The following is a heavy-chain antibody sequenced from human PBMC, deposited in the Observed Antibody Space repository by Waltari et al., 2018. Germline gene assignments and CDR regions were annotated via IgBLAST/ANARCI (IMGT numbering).Heavy chain of an antibody. J-gene: IGHJ2*01. Sequence: QITLTESGPTLVKPTQTLTLTCTFSGFSLSTSGVGVGWIRQPPGKALEWLALIYWNDDKRYSPSLKSRLTITKDTSKNQVVLTMTNMDPVDTATYYCAHTVLPFWSGYYTGRYFDLWGRGTLVTVSS. D-gene: IGHD3-3*01. V-gene: IGHV2-5*01. CDR2: IYWNDDK. CDR3: AHTVLPFWSGYYTGRYFDL. CDR1: GFSLSTSGVG.